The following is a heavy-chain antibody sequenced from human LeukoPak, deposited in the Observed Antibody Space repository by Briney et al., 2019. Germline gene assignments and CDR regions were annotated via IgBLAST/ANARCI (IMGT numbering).Heavy chain of an antibody. CDR2: INHSGST. CDR3: ARGRYFDWLFYSRVTAVSAFDI. CDR1: GGSFSGYY. Sequence: SETLSLTCAVYGGSFSGYYWSWIRQPPGKGLEWIGEINHSGSTNYNPSLKSRVTISVDTSKNQFSLKLSSVTAADTAVYYCARGRYFDWLFYSRVTAVSAFDIWGQGTMVTVSS. D-gene: IGHD3-9*01. V-gene: IGHV4-34*01. J-gene: IGHJ3*02.